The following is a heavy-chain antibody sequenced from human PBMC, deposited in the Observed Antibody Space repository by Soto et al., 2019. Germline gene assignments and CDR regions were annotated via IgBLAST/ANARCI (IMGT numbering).Heavy chain of an antibody. CDR1: GFTFSSYA. CDR3: ARDPMGRYYGSGSYYFDY. CDR2: ISYDGSNK. V-gene: IGHV3-30-3*01. Sequence: QVQLVESGGGVVQPGRSLRLSCAASGFTFSSYAMHWVRQPPGKGLEWVAVISYDGSNKYYADSVKGRFTISGDNSKNTLYLQMNSLRAEDTAVYYCARDPMGRYYGSGSYYFDYWGQGTLVTVSS. D-gene: IGHD3-10*01. J-gene: IGHJ4*02.